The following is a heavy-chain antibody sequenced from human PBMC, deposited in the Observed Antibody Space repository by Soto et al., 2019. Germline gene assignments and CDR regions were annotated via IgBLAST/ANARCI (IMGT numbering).Heavy chain of an antibody. CDR3: ATAYSVTRDYTPCSFDI. Sequence: QVPLVQSGAEVKKPGSSVKVSCKASGSTFSSYSISWVRQAPGQGLEWMGGDIPIFGTANYAHKLQGRVKNTADDSTSTAYVELSSLGSEDTALYYWATAYSVTRDYTPCSFDIWGQGTMVTVSS. CDR2: DIPIFGTA. J-gene: IGHJ3*02. CDR1: GSTFSSYS. D-gene: IGHD3-9*01. V-gene: IGHV1-69*01.